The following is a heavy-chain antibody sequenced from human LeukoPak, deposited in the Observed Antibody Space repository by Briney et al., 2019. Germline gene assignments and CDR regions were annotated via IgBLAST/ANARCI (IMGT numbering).Heavy chain of an antibody. CDR2: IYYSGST. V-gene: IGHV4-59*08. Sequence: PSETLSLTCTVSGGSISSYYWSWIRQPPGKGLEWIGYIYYSGSTNYNPSLKSRVTISVDTSKNQFSLKLSSVTAADTAVYYCARRPERMYYYDSSGREFDYWGQGTLVTVSS. CDR1: GGSISSYY. J-gene: IGHJ4*02. CDR3: ARRPERMYYYDSSGREFDY. D-gene: IGHD3-22*01.